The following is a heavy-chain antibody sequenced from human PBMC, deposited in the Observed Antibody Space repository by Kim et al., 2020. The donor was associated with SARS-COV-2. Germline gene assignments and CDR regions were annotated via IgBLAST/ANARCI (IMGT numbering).Heavy chain of an antibody. CDR2: ISSSSSYI. D-gene: IGHD6-6*01. CDR3: AREGDIAARLDYYGMDV. J-gene: IGHJ6*02. CDR1: GFTFSSYS. Sequence: GGSLRLSCAASGFTFSSYSMNWVRQAPGKGLEWVSSISSSSSYIYYADSVKGRFTISRDNAKNSLYLQMNSLRAEDTAVYYCAREGDIAARLDYYGMDVWGQGTTVTVSS. V-gene: IGHV3-21*01.